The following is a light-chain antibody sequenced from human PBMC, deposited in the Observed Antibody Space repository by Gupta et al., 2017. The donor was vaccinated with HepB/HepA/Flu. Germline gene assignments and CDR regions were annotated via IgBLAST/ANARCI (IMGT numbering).Light chain of an antibody. CDR2: NVS. V-gene: IGLV2-14*01. J-gene: IGLJ2*01. CDR1: NSDVGDYKY. Sequence: QSALTQPAPASASPGQPVIISSTATNSDVGDYKYVSWYQQKPGKAPKLLISNVSNRPSGVSDRFSGSKSGNTASLTISGLQAEDEADYYCSSWTYTMTLVVFGGGTKVTVL. CDR3: SSWTYTMTLVV.